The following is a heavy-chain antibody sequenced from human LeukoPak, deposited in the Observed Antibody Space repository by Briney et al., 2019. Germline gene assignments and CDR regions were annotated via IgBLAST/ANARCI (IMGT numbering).Heavy chain of an antibody. CDR2: IYYSGST. CDR3: ARSSYGYNWFDP. Sequence: SETLSLTCTVSGGSMSSYYWNRIRQLPGKGLEWIGYIYYSGSTNYNPSLKSRVTISVGTSKNQFSLYLSSVTAADTAVYYCARSSYGYNWFDPWGQGTLVTVSS. V-gene: IGHV4-59*08. J-gene: IGHJ5*02. D-gene: IGHD5-18*01. CDR1: GGSMSSYY.